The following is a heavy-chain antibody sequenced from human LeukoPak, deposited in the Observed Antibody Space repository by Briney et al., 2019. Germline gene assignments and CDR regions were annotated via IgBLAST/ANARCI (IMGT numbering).Heavy chain of an antibody. Sequence: GGSLRLSCAASGFTFSSYEMNWVRQAPGKGLEWVSYISSSGGSTIYYADSVKGRFTISRDNAKNSLYLQMNSLRAEDTAVYYCARAYGSGSYSATYYMDVWGKGTTVTISS. D-gene: IGHD3-10*01. CDR1: GFTFSSYE. V-gene: IGHV3-48*03. J-gene: IGHJ6*03. CDR3: ARAYGSGSYSATYYMDV. CDR2: ISSSGGSTI.